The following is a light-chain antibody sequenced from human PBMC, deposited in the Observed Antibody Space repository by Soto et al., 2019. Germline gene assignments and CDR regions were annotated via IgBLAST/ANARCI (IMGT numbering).Light chain of an antibody. V-gene: IGLV1-40*01. CDR2: DNR. Sequence: QSVLTQPPSVSGAPGQRVTISFTVSSSNTGAGYNVHWYQQLPGTAPKLLIFDNRHRPSGVPDRFSGSKSGTSASLAITGLQAEDEGDYYCQSYDSSLSGSWVFGGGTKLTVL. CDR1: SSNTGAGYN. CDR3: QSYDSSLSGSWV. J-gene: IGLJ3*02.